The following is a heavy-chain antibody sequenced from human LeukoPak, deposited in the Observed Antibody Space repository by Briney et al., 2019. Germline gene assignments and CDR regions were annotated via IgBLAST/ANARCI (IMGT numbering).Heavy chain of an antibody. J-gene: IGHJ3*02. CDR2: MNPNSGNT. CDR3: ARGRSMVVVITLDAFDI. CDR1: GYTFTSYD. V-gene: IGHV1-8*01. D-gene: IGHD3-22*01. Sequence: ASVKVSCKASGYTFTSYDINWVRQATGRGLEWMGWMNPNSGNTGYAQKFQGRVTMTRNTSISTAYMELSSLRSEDTAVYYCARGRSMVVVITLDAFDIWGQGTMVTVSS.